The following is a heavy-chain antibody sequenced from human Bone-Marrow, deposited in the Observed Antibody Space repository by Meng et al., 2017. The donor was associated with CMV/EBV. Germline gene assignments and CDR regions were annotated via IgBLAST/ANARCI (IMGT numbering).Heavy chain of an antibody. Sequence: VRHHTWAVLLVQPPTLTPLSAAAYGGSFSEYYGGCNRQPPRKGLEWIGEINHSGSTNYNPSPKSLVPISVDTSKTQFSLLLSYLPAAAPADYFCTGYQLLGSISYFDYWGQGTLVTVSS. J-gene: IGHJ4*02. D-gene: IGHD2-2*01. V-gene: IGHV4-34*01. CDR3: TGYQLLGSISYFDY. CDR2: INHSGST. CDR1: GGSFSEYY.